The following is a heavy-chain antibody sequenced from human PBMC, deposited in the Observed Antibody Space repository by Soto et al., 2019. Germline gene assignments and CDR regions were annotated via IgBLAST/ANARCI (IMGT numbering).Heavy chain of an antibody. CDR1: GDAFRKNA. J-gene: IGHJ4*02. CDR2: IIPMFPTT. D-gene: IGHD2-21*01. V-gene: IGHV1-69*06. CDR3: ATDGDSADYGY. Sequence: GAPLKVSCTASGDAFRKNAIRWVRQAPGQGLEWRGGIIPMFPTTRYAQKFKGRLTIYADKSTGTAYMDMTSLRSEDTAVYYCATDGDSADYGYWGQGTPVTVSS.